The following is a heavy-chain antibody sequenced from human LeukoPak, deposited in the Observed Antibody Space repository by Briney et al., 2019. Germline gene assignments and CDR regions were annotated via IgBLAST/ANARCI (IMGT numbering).Heavy chain of an antibody. CDR1: GYIFTSYR. CDR3: ARDSSGTSYLRYFGWPMWYYGMDV. D-gene: IGHD3-9*01. Sequence: ASVKVSCKASGYIFTSYRISGVRQAPAQEVDWLGCSSPYNGNTNYAQKLQGRVTMTTDTSTSTAYMELRSLRSDDTAVYYCARDSSGTSYLRYFGWPMWYYGMDVWGQGTTVTVSS. J-gene: IGHJ6*02. V-gene: IGHV1-18*01. CDR2: SSPYNGNT.